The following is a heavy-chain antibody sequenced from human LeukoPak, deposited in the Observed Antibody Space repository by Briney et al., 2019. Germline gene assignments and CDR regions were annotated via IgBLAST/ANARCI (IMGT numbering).Heavy chain of an antibody. D-gene: IGHD3-10*01. CDR2: ISSSSSTI. J-gene: IGHJ4*02. V-gene: IGHV3-48*02. CDR3: ARDQGVGSGSYYNVPYY. Sequence: GGSLRLSCAASGFTFSTYNMNWVRQAPGKGLEWVSYISSSSSTIKYADSVKGRFTISRDNANNSLYLQMNSLRDEDTAVYYCARDQGVGSGSYYNVPYYWGQGTLVTVSS. CDR1: GFTFSTYN.